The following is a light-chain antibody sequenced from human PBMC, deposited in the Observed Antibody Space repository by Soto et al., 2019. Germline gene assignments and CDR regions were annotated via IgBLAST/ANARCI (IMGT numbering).Light chain of an antibody. Sequence: QSVLTQPPSVSAAPGPEVTISCSGSSSNIGNNYVSWYQQLPGTAPKLLIYDNNKRPSGIPDRFSGSKSGTSATLGITGLQTGDEDDYYCGTWDSSLSAVFGGGTKLTAL. V-gene: IGLV1-51*01. CDR2: DNN. J-gene: IGLJ2*01. CDR3: GTWDSSLSAV. CDR1: SSNIGNNY.